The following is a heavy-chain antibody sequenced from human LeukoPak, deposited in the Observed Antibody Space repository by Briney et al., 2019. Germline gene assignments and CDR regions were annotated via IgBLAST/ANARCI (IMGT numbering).Heavy chain of an antibody. CDR3: ARETNYGDYAPDY. Sequence: PGGSLRLSCAAFGFTFRSYWIHWVRQAPGKGLEWVSSISSSSSYIYYADSVKGRFTISRDNAKNSLYLQMNSLRAEDTAVYYCARETNYGDYAPDYWGQGTLVTVSS. J-gene: IGHJ4*02. CDR2: ISSSSSYI. V-gene: IGHV3-21*01. CDR1: GFTFRSYW. D-gene: IGHD4-17*01.